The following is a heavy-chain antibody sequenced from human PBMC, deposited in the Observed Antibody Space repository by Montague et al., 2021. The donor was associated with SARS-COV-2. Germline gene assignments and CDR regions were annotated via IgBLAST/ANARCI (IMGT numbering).Heavy chain of an antibody. CDR3: ARVEGVIGGITHLDH. CDR1: GASMRSYY. V-gene: IGHV4-59*13. CDR2: TYYSGST. D-gene: IGHD2-21*01. J-gene: IGHJ4*02. Sequence: SETLSLTCSVSGASMRSYYWTWVRQSPEKGLQWLGYTYYSGSTSYDPSLKSRLTMTVDTSKNQFTLRLMSVTAADSAVYYCARVEGVIGGITHLDHWGQGLPVTVSS.